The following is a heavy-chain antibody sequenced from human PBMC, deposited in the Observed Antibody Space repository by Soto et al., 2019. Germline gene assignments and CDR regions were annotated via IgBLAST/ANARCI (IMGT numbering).Heavy chain of an antibody. D-gene: IGHD3-22*01. CDR3: ARECRIAVVVRFQY. J-gene: IGHJ4*02. CDR2: IYYSGST. V-gene: IGHV4-31*03. Sequence: PSESLSLTCTVSGGPISSGDYYRSWIRQVPGKGLEWIGYIYYSGSTYYNPSVKSRVAMSVDTSKNQFVVKPSSVTAADTAIYYCARECRIAVVVRFQYWAQATLVPVST. CDR1: GGPISSGDYY.